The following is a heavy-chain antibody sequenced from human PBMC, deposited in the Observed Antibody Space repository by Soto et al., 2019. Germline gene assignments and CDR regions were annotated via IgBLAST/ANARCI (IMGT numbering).Heavy chain of an antibody. J-gene: IGHJ4*02. Sequence: PSETLSLTCTVSGASISSTSSYWGWVRQSPGKGLEWIGSFFYNKNTYYNPSLKSRVSISVDTSKMQFSLNLTSVTPEDTAVYFCARLIGNSWLDYWGQGTLVTVSS. V-gene: IGHV4-39*01. CDR1: GASISSTSSY. D-gene: IGHD2-15*01. CDR3: ARLIGNSWLDY. CDR2: FFYNKNT.